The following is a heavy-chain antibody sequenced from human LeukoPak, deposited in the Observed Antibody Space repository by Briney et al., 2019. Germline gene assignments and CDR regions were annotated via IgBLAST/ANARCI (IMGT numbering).Heavy chain of an antibody. V-gene: IGHV4-4*02. CDR1: GGSISSSNW. CDR3: ARDVQQQLVRTVGDAFDI. D-gene: IGHD6-13*01. Sequence: SETLSLTCAVSGGSISSSNWWSWVRQPPGKGLEWIGEIYHSGSTNYNPSLKSRVTISVDKSKNQFSLRLSSVTAADTAVYYCARDVQQQLVRTVGDAFDIWGQGTMVTVSS. J-gene: IGHJ3*02. CDR2: IYHSGST.